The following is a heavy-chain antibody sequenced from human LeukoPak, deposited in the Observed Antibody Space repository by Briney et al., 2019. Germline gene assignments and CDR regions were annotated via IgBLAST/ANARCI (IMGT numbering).Heavy chain of an antibody. CDR2: IHSGGGDI. V-gene: IGHV3-11*01. CDR3: ARGHFGLDV. Sequence: PGGSLRLSCAASGFTVSSHFLSWIRQASGKGLEWVSYIHSGGGDIYYADSVKGRFTISRDNAKNSLYLQMNSLRAEDTAVYYCARGHFGLDVWGQGTTVTVSS. CDR1: GFTVSSHF. J-gene: IGHJ6*02.